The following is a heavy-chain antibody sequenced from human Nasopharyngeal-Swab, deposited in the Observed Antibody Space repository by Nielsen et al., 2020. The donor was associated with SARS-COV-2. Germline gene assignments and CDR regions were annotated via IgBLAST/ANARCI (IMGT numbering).Heavy chain of an antibody. CDR1: RFTFSRYG. CDR3: ARGAFEYSSSWYDPYYFDY. V-gene: IGHV3-23*01. Sequence: GESLKISCAASRFTFSRYGMSWVRQAPGKGLEWASTISGSGGYTYYADSVKGRFTISRDNSKNTLYLQMNSLRVEDTAIYYCARGAFEYSSSWYDPYYFDYWGQGTLVTVSS. CDR2: ISGSGGYT. J-gene: IGHJ4*02. D-gene: IGHD6-19*01.